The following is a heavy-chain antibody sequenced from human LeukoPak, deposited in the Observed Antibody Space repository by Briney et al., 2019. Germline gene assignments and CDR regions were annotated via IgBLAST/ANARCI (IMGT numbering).Heavy chain of an antibody. CDR1: GGSISSSSYY. D-gene: IGHD5-12*01. V-gene: IGHV4-39*07. CDR3: ARDGGKYSGYDYD. J-gene: IGHJ4*02. CDR2: IYYSGST. Sequence: PSETLSLTCTVSGGSISSSSYYWGWIRQPPGKGLEWIGSIYYSGSTYYNPSLKSRVTISVDTSKNQFSLKLSSVTAADTAVYYCARDGGKYSGYDYDWGQGTLVTVSS.